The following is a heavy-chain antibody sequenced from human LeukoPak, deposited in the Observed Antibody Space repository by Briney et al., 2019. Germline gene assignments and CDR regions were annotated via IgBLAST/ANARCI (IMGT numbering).Heavy chain of an antibody. CDR2: ISAYNGNT. V-gene: IGHV1-18*01. Sequence: GASVKVSCKASGYTFTSYGISWVRQAPGQGLEWMGWISAYNGNTNYAQKLQGRVTMTTDTSTSTAYMELRSLRSDDTAVYYCARIGYYGSGNYFGWFDPWGQGTLVTVS. D-gene: IGHD3-10*01. CDR1: GYTFTSYG. J-gene: IGHJ5*02. CDR3: ARIGYYGSGNYFGWFDP.